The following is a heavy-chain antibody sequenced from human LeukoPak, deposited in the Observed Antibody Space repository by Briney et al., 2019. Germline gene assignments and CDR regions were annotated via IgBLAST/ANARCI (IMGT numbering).Heavy chain of an antibody. Sequence: SSETLSLTCTVSGGSISSGGYYWSWIRQHPEKGLEWIGYIYYGGNTYYNPSLKSRLTISVDASKNQFSLKLSSVTAADTAVYYCARDPLDSSSWASRAFDIWGQGTMVTVAS. V-gene: IGHV4-31*03. J-gene: IGHJ3*02. D-gene: IGHD6-13*01. CDR2: IYYGGNT. CDR3: ARDPLDSSSWASRAFDI. CDR1: GGSISSGGYY.